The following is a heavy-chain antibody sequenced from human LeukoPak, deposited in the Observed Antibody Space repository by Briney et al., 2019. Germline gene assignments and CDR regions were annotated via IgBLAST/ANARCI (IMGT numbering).Heavy chain of an antibody. Sequence: GGSLRLSCAASGFTVSSNYMSWVRQAPGKGLEWVSVIYSGGSTYYADSVKGRFTISRDNSKNTLYLQMNSLRAEDTAVYYCARGLGGYSYGFFYYWVQGTLVTVSS. CDR3: ARGLGGYSYGFFYY. CDR1: GFTVSSNY. J-gene: IGHJ4*02. V-gene: IGHV3-53*01. D-gene: IGHD5-18*01. CDR2: IYSGGST.